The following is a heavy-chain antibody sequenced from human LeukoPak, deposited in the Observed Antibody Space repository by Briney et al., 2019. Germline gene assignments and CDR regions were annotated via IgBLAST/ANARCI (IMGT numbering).Heavy chain of an antibody. CDR1: GYTFTSYG. CDR2: ISAYNGNT. V-gene: IGHV1-18*01. CDR3: AREGRYFDWLLVDY. J-gene: IGHJ4*02. Sequence: ASVKVSCKASGYTFTSYGISWVRRAPGQGLEWMGWISAYNGNTNYAQKLQGRVTMTTDTSTSTAYMELRSLRSDDTAVYYCAREGRYFDWLLVDYWGQGTLVTVSS. D-gene: IGHD3-9*01.